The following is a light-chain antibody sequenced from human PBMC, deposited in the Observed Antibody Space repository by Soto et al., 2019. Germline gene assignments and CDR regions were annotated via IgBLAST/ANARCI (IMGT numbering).Light chain of an antibody. J-gene: IGLJ2*01. Sequence: QPASVSGSPGQSITISCTGTSSDVGGYNYVSWYQQHPGKAPKLMIYEVSNRPSGVSNRFSGSKSGNTASLTISGLQAEDEADYYCSSYTSSSIVVFGGGTKLTVL. V-gene: IGLV2-14*01. CDR3: SSYTSSSIVV. CDR2: EVS. CDR1: SSDVGGYNY.